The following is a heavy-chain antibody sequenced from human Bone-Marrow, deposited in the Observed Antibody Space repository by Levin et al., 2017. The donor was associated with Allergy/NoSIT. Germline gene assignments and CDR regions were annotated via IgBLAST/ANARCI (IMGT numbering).Heavy chain of an antibody. D-gene: IGHD3-16*01. CDR2: ISRNGGDK. J-gene: IGHJ4*02. CDR1: GFTFYGYS. CDR3: AKDVLGDDLDDPILEK. V-gene: IGHV3-9*01. Sequence: HPGGSLRLSCVASGFTFYGYSMHWVRQGPGKALEWVSGISRNGGDKEYADSVKGRFTISRDNARNSLYLQMNSLRPEDTALYFCAKDVLGDDLDDPILEKWGQGSLVMVSS.